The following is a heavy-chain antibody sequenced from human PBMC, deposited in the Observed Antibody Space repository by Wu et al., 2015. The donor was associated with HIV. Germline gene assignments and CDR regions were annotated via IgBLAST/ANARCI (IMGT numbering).Heavy chain of an antibody. CDR2: INPNSGGT. J-gene: IGHJ6*02. Sequence: QVQLVQSGAEVKKPGASVKVSCKASGYTFTGYYMHWVRQAPGQGLEWMGWINPNSGGTNYAQKFQGRVTMTRDTSISTAYMELSRLRSDDTAVYYCATGPPYYYDSSGYSYYYYYGMDVWGQGTTVTVSS. V-gene: IGHV1-2*02. CDR3: ATGPPYYYDSSGYSYYYYYGMDV. CDR1: GYTFTGYY. D-gene: IGHD3-22*01.